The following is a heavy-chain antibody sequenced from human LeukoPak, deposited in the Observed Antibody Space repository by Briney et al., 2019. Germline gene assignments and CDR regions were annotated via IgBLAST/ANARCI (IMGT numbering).Heavy chain of an antibody. Sequence: VASVKVSCKASGYTFTGYYMHWVRQAPGQGLEWMGWINPNSGGTNYAQKFQGRVTMTRDTSISTAYMELSRLRSDDTAVYYCARGGITMVRGAMIGYWGQGTLVTVSS. V-gene: IGHV1-2*02. J-gene: IGHJ4*02. CDR2: INPNSGGT. CDR1: GYTFTGYY. D-gene: IGHD3-10*01. CDR3: ARGGITMVRGAMIGY.